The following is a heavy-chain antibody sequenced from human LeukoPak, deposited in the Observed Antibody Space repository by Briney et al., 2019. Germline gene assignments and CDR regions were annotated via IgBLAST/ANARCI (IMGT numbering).Heavy chain of an antibody. CDR2: INPIFGTA. Sequence: GASVKVSCTASGGTFSSYAISWVRQAPGQGLEWMGGINPIFGTANYTQKFQGRVTITTDESTSTAYMELSSLRSEDTVVYYCARVGRDCSNTSCYSYYYYMDVWGKGTTVTVS. V-gene: IGHV1-69*05. D-gene: IGHD2-2*01. J-gene: IGHJ6*03. CDR3: ARVGRDCSNTSCYSYYYYMDV. CDR1: GGTFSSYA.